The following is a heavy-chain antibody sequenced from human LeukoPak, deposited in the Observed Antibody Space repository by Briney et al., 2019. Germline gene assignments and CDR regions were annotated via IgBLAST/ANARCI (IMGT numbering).Heavy chain of an antibody. V-gene: IGHV3-21*04. Sequence: PGGSLRLSCAASGFTFSSYSMNWVRQAPGKGLEWVSSISSGSTYMYYADSVKGRFTISRDNSKNTLYLQMNSLRAEDTAVYYCAKTPHSSGFFRSFDYWGQGTLVTVSS. CDR1: GFTFSSYS. D-gene: IGHD3-22*01. CDR2: ISSGSTYM. J-gene: IGHJ4*02. CDR3: AKTPHSSGFFRSFDY.